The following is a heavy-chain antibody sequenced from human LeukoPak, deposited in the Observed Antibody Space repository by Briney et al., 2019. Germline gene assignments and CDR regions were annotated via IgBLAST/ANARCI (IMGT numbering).Heavy chain of an antibody. CDR3: ARDRATRYFDY. D-gene: IGHD2-15*01. J-gene: IGHJ4*02. V-gene: IGHV3-33*01. CDR1: GFTFSDYG. CDR2: IYYDGSNK. Sequence: AGRSLRLSCAASGFTFSDYGMHWVRQAPGKGLEWVALIYYDGSNKYFADSVKGRFTISRDNSRNTLYLQMSSLRVEDTAVYYCARDRATRYFDYWGQGTLVTASS.